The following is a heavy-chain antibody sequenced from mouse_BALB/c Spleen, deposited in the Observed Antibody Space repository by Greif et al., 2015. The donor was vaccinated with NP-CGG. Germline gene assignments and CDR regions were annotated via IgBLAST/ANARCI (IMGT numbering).Heavy chain of an antibody. V-gene: IGHV14-3*02. CDR3: AAIYDGYPWFAY. CDR2: IDPANGNT. CDR1: GSNIKDTY. Sequence: VHVKQSGAELVKPGASVKLSCTASGSNIKDTYMHWVKQRPEQGLEWIGRIDPANGNTKYDPKFQGKATITADTSSNTAYLQLSSLTSEDTAVYYCAAIYDGYPWFAYWGQGTLVTVSA. D-gene: IGHD2-3*01. J-gene: IGHJ3*01.